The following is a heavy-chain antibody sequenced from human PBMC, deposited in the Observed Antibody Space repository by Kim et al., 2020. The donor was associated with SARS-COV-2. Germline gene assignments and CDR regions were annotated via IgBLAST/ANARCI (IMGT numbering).Heavy chain of an antibody. CDR1: GGSFSGYY. V-gene: IGHV4-34*01. J-gene: IGHJ2*01. CDR2: INHSGST. CDR3: ARPPGIAAAGRDWYFDL. D-gene: IGHD6-13*01. Sequence: SATLSLTCSVYGGSFSGYYWSWIRQPPGKGLEWIGEINHSGSTNYNPSLKSRVTISVDTSKNQFSLKLSSVTAADTAVYYCARPPGIAAAGRDWYFDLWGRGTLVTVSS.